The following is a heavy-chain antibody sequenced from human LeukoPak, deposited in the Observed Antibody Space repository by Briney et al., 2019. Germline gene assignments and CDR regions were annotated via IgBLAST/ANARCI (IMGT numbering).Heavy chain of an antibody. V-gene: IGHV1-46*01. CDR2: INPSGGST. CDR3: ARQYYDSSGYSVGSYYMDV. J-gene: IGHJ6*03. CDR1: VYTFTSYY. D-gene: IGHD3-22*01. Sequence: ASVKVTCKASVYTFTSYYMHWVRQPPGQGLEWMGIINPSGGSTSYAQKFQGRVTMTRDISTSTVYMELSSLRSEDTAVYYCARQYYDSSGYSVGSYYMDVWGKGTTVTVSS.